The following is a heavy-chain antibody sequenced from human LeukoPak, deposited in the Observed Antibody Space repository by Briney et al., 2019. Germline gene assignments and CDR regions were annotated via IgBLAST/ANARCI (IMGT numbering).Heavy chain of an antibody. Sequence: GASVTVSCKASGYTFTNYAMHWVRQAPGQRLEWMGWINTGNANTRYSQKFQGRVTFTRDTSASTDYMELSSLISEDTAVYYCARYYGSGGLDYWGQGTLVTVSS. CDR2: INTGNANT. D-gene: IGHD3-10*01. CDR1: GYTFTNYA. J-gene: IGHJ4*02. CDR3: ARYYGSGGLDY. V-gene: IGHV1-3*04.